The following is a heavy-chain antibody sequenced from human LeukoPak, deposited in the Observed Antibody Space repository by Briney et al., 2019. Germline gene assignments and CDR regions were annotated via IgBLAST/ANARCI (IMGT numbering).Heavy chain of an antibody. CDR1: GGSISSYY. V-gene: IGHV4-59*01. D-gene: IGHD2-2*01. J-gene: IGHJ6*02. CDR2: IYYSGST. CDR3: ARLKCISTTCPSRYVMDV. Sequence: PSETLSLTCTVSGGSISSYYWSWIRQPPGKGLEYIGYIYYSGSTNYNPSLKSRVTISVDTSKDQFSLNLTSVTAADTAVYYCARLKCISTTCPSRYVMDVWGQGTTVTVSS.